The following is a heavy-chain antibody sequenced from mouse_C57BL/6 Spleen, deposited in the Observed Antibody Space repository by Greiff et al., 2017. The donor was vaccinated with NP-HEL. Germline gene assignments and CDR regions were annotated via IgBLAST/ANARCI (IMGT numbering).Heavy chain of an antibody. CDR1: GYAFSSSW. CDR2: IYPGDGDT. V-gene: IGHV1-82*01. D-gene: IGHD2-5*01. Sequence: QVQLQQSGPELVKPGASVKISCKASGYAFSSSWMNWVKQRPGKGLEWIGRIYPGDGDTNYNGKFKGKATLTAYKASSTAYMQLSSLTSEDSAVYFCARGGYSNYADAMDYWGQGTSVTVSS. J-gene: IGHJ4*01. CDR3: ARGGYSNYADAMDY.